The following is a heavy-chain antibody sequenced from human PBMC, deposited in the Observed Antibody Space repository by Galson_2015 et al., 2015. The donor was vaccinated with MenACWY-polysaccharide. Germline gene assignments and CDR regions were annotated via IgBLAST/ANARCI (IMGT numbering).Heavy chain of an antibody. V-gene: IGHV3-23*01. J-gene: IGHJ4*02. CDR3: AKTRGGDTASDS. D-gene: IGHD5-18*01. Sequence: SLRLSCAASGFTFSTYALSWVRRAPGKGPEWVSFISGTGGRTEYVDSVNGRFTISRDNSKNTLDLQMNSLRAEDTAVYYCAKTRGGDTASDSWGQGTLVTVSS. CDR1: GFTFSTYA. CDR2: ISGTGGRT.